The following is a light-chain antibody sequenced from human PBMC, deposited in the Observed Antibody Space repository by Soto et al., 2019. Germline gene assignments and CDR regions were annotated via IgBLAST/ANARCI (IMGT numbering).Light chain of an antibody. CDR2: DAS. V-gene: IGKV3-11*01. Sequence: EIVLTQSPATLSLSPGERATLSCRASQSVGSYLAWYQQKPGQAPRLLIYDASKRSTGIPAWFSGSGSGTDFTLTISSLEPEDFALYYCQQLSHWPFTFGPGTKVDIK. CDR3: QQLSHWPFT. CDR1: QSVGSY. J-gene: IGKJ3*01.